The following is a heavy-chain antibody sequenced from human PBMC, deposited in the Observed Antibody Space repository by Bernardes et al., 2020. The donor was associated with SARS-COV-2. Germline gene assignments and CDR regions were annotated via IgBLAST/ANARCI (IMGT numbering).Heavy chain of an antibody. CDR2: FDPEDGET. V-gene: IGHV1-24*01. D-gene: IGHD6-13*01. J-gene: IGHJ6*02. Sequence: ASVKVSCKVSGYTLTELSMHWVRQAPGKGLEWMGGFDPEDGETIYAQKFQGRVTMTEDTSTDTAYMELSSLRSEDTALYYCAVGIAAAGTPRYYYYYYGMDVWGQGTTVTVSS. CDR1: GYTLTELS. CDR3: AVGIAAAGTPRYYYYYYGMDV.